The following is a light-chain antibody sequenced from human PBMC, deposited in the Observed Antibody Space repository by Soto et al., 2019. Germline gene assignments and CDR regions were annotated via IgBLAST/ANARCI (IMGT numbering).Light chain of an antibody. J-gene: IGLJ1*01. CDR2: SNN. V-gene: IGLV1-44*01. Sequence: QSVLTQTPSASGTPGQRVTISCSGSSSSVGSNAVNWYQQLPGTAPKVLIYSNNQRPAGVPDRFSGSKSGTSASLAISGLQSEYEADYYCATWDDSLNSYVVGTGTKVTVL. CDR3: ATWDDSLNSYV. CDR1: SSSVGSNA.